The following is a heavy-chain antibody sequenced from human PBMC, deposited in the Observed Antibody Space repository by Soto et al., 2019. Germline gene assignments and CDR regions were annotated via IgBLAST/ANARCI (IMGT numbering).Heavy chain of an antibody. D-gene: IGHD6-19*01. CDR2: IYYSGST. J-gene: IGHJ1*01. V-gene: IGHV4-30-4*01. CDR1: GGSISSGDYY. Sequence: PSETLSLTCTVSGGSISSGDYYWIWIRQPPGKGLEWIGYIYYSGSTYYNPSLKSRVTISVDTSKNQFSLKLSSVTAADTAVYYCARVAAVAGTGSEYFQHWGQGTLVTVSS. CDR3: ARVAAVAGTGSEYFQH.